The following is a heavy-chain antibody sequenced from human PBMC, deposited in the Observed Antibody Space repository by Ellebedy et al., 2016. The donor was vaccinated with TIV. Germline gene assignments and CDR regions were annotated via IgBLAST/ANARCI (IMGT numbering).Heavy chain of an antibody. Sequence: GESLKISCKGSGYSFTSYWISWVRQMPGKGLEWMGRIDPSDSYTNYSPSFQGHVTISADKSISTAYLQWSSLKASDTAMYYCARQYYYGSGSYYNVPWFDPWGQGTLVTVSS. CDR3: ARQYYYGSGSYYNVPWFDP. D-gene: IGHD3-10*01. CDR2: IDPSDSYT. J-gene: IGHJ5*02. V-gene: IGHV5-10-1*01. CDR1: GYSFTSYW.